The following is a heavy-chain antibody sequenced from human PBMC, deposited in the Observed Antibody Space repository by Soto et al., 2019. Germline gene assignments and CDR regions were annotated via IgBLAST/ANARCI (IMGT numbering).Heavy chain of an antibody. V-gene: IGHV3-23*01. J-gene: IGHJ4*02. CDR3: AKLRGVGATTPANY. Sequence: EVQLLESGGGLVQPGGSLRLSCAASGFTFSSYAMSWVRQAPGKGLEWVSAISGRGGSTYYGDSVKGRFTISSDNPKNTPYLQMNSLRAKNTAVYYCAKLRGVGATTPANYWGQGTLVTVSS. D-gene: IGHD1-26*01. CDR1: GFTFSSYA. CDR2: ISGRGGST.